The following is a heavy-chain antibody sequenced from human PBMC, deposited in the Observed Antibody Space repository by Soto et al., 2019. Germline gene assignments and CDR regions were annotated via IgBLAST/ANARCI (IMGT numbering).Heavy chain of an antibody. CDR2: ISGSVGST. CDR3: AKGRYYYDSSGHSRYYGMAV. Sequence: GGSLRLSCAASGFTFSSYAMSWVRQAPGKGLEWVSAISGSVGSTYYADSVKGRFTISRDNSKNTLYLQMNSLRAEDTAVYYCAKGRYYYDSSGHSRYYGMAVWGQGTTVTRSS. D-gene: IGHD3-22*01. V-gene: IGHV3-23*01. CDR1: GFTFSSYA. J-gene: IGHJ6*02.